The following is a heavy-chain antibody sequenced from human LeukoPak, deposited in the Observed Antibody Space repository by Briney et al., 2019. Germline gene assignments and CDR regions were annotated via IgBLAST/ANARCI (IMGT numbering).Heavy chain of an antibody. CDR1: GFTFSSYG. Sequence: GGSLRLSCAASGFTFSSYGMHWVRQAPGKGLEGVAVIWYDGSNKYYADSVKGRFTISRDNSKNTLYLQMNSLRAEDTAVYYCARAWGQWLPHDAFDIWGQGTMVTVSS. J-gene: IGHJ3*02. CDR3: ARAWGQWLPHDAFDI. CDR2: IWYDGSNK. V-gene: IGHV3-33*01. D-gene: IGHD6-19*01.